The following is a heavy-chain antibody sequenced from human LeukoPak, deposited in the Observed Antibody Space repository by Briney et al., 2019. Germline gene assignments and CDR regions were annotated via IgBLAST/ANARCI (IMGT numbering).Heavy chain of an antibody. CDR1: GGSISSGDYY. Sequence: SETLSLTCSVSGGSISSGDYYWSWIRQTPEKGLEWLGHIFNTGSPYYTPSLKSRVTISADTSKNQFSLAVSSVTAADTAVYYCTRDVPRSSGYPDNWGQGTLVTVSS. CDR2: IFNTGSP. D-gene: IGHD3-22*01. V-gene: IGHV4-30-4*08. J-gene: IGHJ4*02. CDR3: TRDVPRSSGYPDN.